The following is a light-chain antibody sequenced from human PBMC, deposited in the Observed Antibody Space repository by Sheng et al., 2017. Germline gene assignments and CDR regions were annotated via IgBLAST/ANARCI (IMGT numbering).Light chain of an antibody. CDR2: TAS. Sequence: DIQMTQSPSSLSASVGDSVTITCRASQTINFWLAWYQQRPGKAPELLIETASTLRNGAPLRFSGRGSGTEFFLTITNLQPEDSATYYCQQFHFYPWTFGQGTKVEIK. CDR3: QQFHFYPWT. V-gene: IGKV1-5*03. CDR1: QTINFW. J-gene: IGKJ1*01.